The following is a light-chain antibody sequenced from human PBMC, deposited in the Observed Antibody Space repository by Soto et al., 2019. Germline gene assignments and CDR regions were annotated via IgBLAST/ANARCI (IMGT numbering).Light chain of an antibody. V-gene: IGLV1-40*01. J-gene: IGLJ2*01. Sequence: QSVLTQPASVSGAPGQRGTIACTVSSPDIGAPFDVHWYQQLPGTAPKLLIFANTNRPSGVPDRFSGSKSGPSAALAITGLQAEYEAKYYVQSYDSSLGGSLFGGGTTLTVL. CDR3: QSYDSSLGGSL. CDR2: ANT. CDR1: SPDIGAPFD.